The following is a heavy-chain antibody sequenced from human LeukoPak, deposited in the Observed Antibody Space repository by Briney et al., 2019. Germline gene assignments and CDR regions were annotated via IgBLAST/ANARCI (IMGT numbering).Heavy chain of an antibody. V-gene: IGHV3-33*08. D-gene: IGHD3-22*01. CDR1: GFTFSSYG. CDR3: ARDHYDSGGYYPTFNY. Sequence: QPGGSLRLSCAASGFTFSSYGMHWVRQAPGKGLEWVAVIWYDGSNKYYADSVKGRFTISRDNSKNTLYLQMNSLRAEDTAVYYCARDHYDSGGYYPTFNYWGQGTLVTVSS. CDR2: IWYDGSNK. J-gene: IGHJ4*02.